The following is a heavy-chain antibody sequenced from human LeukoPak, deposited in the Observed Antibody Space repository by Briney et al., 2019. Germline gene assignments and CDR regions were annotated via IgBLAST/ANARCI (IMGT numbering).Heavy chain of an antibody. CDR3: ARGRATAILYFDY. J-gene: IGHJ4*02. CDR1: GGTLTSYT. D-gene: IGHD2-2*02. V-gene: IGHV1-69*13. Sequence: ASVKVSCKASGGTLTSYTISWVRQAPGQGLEWMGGIIPIFGTANYAQKFQGRVTITADESTTTAYMDLSSLRSEDTAVYYCARGRATAILYFDYWGQGTLVTVSS. CDR2: IIPIFGTA.